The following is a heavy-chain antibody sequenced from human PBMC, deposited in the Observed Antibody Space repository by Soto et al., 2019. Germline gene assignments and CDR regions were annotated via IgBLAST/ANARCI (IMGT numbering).Heavy chain of an antibody. CDR3: ARGSANEKSFGFEY. V-gene: IGHV4-61*01. J-gene: IGHJ4*02. Sequence: PSETLSLTCTVSGASVSSGSYYWSWIRQPPGKGLEWIGFVYYSGSTNYNPSLKSRVTISLDTAKNQFSLTLKSVSAADTAIYYCARGSANEKSFGFEYWGQGNLVTVSS. CDR1: GASVSSGSYY. CDR2: VYYSGST. D-gene: IGHD3-10*01.